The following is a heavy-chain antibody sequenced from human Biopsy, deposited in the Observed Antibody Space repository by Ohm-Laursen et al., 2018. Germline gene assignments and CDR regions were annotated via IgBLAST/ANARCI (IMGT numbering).Heavy chain of an antibody. D-gene: IGHD6-19*01. J-gene: IGHJ4*02. CDR2: INHSGST. Sequence: SDTLSLTCAVYGGSFSGYYWSWIRQPPGKELEWIGEINHSGSTNYNPSLKSRVTISVDTSKNQFSLKLSSVTAADTAVYYCARGRLRAVARFDYWGQGTLVTVSS. CDR3: ARGRLRAVARFDY. V-gene: IGHV4-34*01. CDR1: GGSFSGYY.